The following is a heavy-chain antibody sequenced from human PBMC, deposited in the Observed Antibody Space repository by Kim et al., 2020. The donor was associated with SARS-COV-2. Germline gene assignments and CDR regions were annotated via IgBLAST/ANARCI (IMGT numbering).Heavy chain of an antibody. CDR2: INPGNGNT. CDR1: GYTFTTHA. Sequence: ASVKVSCKAAGYTFTTHAMHWVRQAPGHRLEWMGWINPGNGNTKFSQRFQGRVTITRDTYANAANMELSSLRYEDTAVYYCARDGHFHGSGTYNGIEGYGLDVWGQGTTVTVSS. D-gene: IGHD3-10*01. CDR3: ARDGHFHGSGTYNGIEGYGLDV. V-gene: IGHV1-3*01. J-gene: IGHJ6*02.